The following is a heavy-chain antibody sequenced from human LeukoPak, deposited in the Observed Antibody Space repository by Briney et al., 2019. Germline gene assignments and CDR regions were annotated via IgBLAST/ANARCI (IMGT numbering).Heavy chain of an antibody. J-gene: IGHJ4*02. CDR2: IRYDGSNK. Sequence: GGSLRLSCATSGFTFSAYAMNWVRQAPGKGPEWVAFIRYDGSNKYYADSVKGRFTISRDNSKNTLYLQMNSLRAEDTAVYYCAKDYGYFDYWGQGTLVTVSS. V-gene: IGHV3-30*02. D-gene: IGHD5-18*01. CDR3: AKDYGYFDY. CDR1: GFTFSAYA.